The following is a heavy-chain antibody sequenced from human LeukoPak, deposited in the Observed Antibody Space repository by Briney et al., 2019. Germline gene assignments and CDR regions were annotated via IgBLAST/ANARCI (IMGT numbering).Heavy chain of an antibody. Sequence: GGSLRLSCAVSGFTFSSYGMHWVRQAPGKGLEWVAVISYDGSNKYYADSVKGRFTISRDNSKNTLYLQMNSLRAEDTAVYYCANMHAVGATVGAFDIWGQGTMVTVSS. V-gene: IGHV3-30*18. CDR3: ANMHAVGATVGAFDI. CDR1: GFTFSSYG. D-gene: IGHD1-26*01. CDR2: ISYDGSNK. J-gene: IGHJ3*02.